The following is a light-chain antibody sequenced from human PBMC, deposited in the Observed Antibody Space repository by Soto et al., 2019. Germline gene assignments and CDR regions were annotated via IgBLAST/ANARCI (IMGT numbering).Light chain of an antibody. V-gene: IGLV1-44*01. Sequence: QSVLTQPPSASGTPGQRVTISCSETTSNVESNTVNWYQQLPGTAPKLLIYNHNQRPSGVPDRFSGSKSGTSASLAISGLQSEDEAVYFCATWDDSLNGPVFGGGTKLTVL. J-gene: IGLJ3*02. CDR3: ATWDDSLNGPV. CDR1: TSNVESNT. CDR2: NHN.